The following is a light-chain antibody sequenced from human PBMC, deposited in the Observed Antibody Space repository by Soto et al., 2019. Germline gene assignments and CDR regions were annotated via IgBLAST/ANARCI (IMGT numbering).Light chain of an antibody. CDR3: QQYKSYST. Sequence: DIQPTQSPSTLSASVGERVTLTCRASQSLNSRLAWYQQRPGKAPKLLIYDASTLESGVPSRFSGSGSGTEFTLTINNLQPDDLATYICQQYKSYSTFGRGTKVDIK. CDR2: DAS. V-gene: IGKV1-5*01. CDR1: QSLNSR. J-gene: IGKJ1*01.